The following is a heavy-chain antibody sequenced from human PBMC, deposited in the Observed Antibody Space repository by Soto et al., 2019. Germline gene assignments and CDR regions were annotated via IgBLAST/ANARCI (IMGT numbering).Heavy chain of an antibody. CDR3: ARLGSGYNDFDY. D-gene: IGHD5-12*01. J-gene: IGHJ4*02. CDR1: GFSFSHSA. V-gene: IGHV3-30-3*01. CDR2: ISHDGYET. Sequence: QVQLVESGGGVVQPGRSLRLSCAASGFSFSHSALHWVRRAPGKGLEWVAVISHDGYETIYADSVKGRFTISRDNSKNTRYVQMNSLTTDDTAVYYCARLGSGYNDFDYWGQGTLVTVSS.